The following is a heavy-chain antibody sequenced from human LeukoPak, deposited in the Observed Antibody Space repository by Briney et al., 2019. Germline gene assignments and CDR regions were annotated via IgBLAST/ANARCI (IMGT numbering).Heavy chain of an antibody. D-gene: IGHD3-10*01. CDR3: AKILWFGELSF. CDR2: ISGSGGST. J-gene: IGHJ4*02. V-gene: IGHV3-23*01. Sequence: TGGSLRLSCAASGFTFSSYEMNWVRQAPGKGLEWVSAISGSGGSTYYADSVKGRFTISRDNSKNTLYLQMNSLRAEDTAVYYCAKILWFGELSFGGQGTLVTVSS. CDR1: GFTFSSYE.